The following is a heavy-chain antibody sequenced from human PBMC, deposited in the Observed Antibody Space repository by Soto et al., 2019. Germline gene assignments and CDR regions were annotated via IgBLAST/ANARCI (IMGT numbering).Heavy chain of an antibody. Sequence: QVQLVESGGGVVQPGRSLRLSCAASGFTFSSYGMHWVRQAPGKGLEWVAVISYDGSNKYYADSVKGRFTISRDNSKNTLYLQMNSLRAEDTAVYYCAKGYLYYYYMDVWGKGTTVTVSS. CDR2: ISYDGSNK. V-gene: IGHV3-30*18. D-gene: IGHD3-16*02. J-gene: IGHJ6*03. CDR3: AKGYLYYYYMDV. CDR1: GFTFSSYG.